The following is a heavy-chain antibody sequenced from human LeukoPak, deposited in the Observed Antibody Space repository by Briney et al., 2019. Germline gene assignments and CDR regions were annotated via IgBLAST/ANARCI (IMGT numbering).Heavy chain of an antibody. J-gene: IGHJ4*02. Sequence: ASVKVSCKASGYTFTAYFMHWVRQPPGKGLEWMGWINPNSGGTNYAQKFQGRVTMTRDTSISTAYMELSRLRSDDTAVYYCARDYSKSRILDYWGQGTLVTVSS. CDR1: GYTFTAYF. CDR2: INPNSGGT. D-gene: IGHD4-11*01. CDR3: ARDYSKSRILDY. V-gene: IGHV1-2*02.